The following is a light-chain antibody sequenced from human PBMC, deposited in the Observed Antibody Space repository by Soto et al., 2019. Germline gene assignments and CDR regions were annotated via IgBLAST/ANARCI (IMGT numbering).Light chain of an antibody. CDR3: HQYGSSPWT. V-gene: IGKV3-20*01. CDR1: QTVSSAR. Sequence: EIVLTQSPGTLSLSPGERATLSCRASQTVSSARLAWFQQKPGQAPRLLIYVPSSRAPGIPDRFSGSGSETDFTLTITRLESEDFAVYSCHQYGSSPWTFGQGTKVEIK. CDR2: VPS. J-gene: IGKJ1*01.